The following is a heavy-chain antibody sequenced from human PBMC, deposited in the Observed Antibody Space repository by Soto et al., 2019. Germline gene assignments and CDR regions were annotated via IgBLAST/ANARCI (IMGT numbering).Heavy chain of an antibody. CDR1: GGSFSGYY. CDR3: ARGRVEMATISNGPYDY. V-gene: IGHV4-34*01. CDR2: INHSGST. D-gene: IGHD5-12*01. Sequence: SETLSLTCAVYGGSFSGYYWSWIRQPPGKGLEWIGEINHSGSTNYNPSLKSRVTISVDTSKNQFSLKLSSVTAADTAVYYCARGRVEMATISNGPYDYWGQGTLVTVSS. J-gene: IGHJ4*02.